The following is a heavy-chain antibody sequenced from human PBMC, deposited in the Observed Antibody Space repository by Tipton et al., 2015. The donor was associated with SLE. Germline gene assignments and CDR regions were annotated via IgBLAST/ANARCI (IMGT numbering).Heavy chain of an antibody. CDR1: GFNFRNYA. CDR2: ISGNGEYT. D-gene: IGHD3-22*01. J-gene: IGHJ4*02. Sequence: SLRLSCAASGFNFRNYAMSWVRQPAGKGLEWVSGISGNGEYTFYSDAVKGRFTTSRDNSKSTVYLQMNRLRADDTATYYCAKFFAAGIVVALPGEDSWGQGTLVSVSS. CDR3: AKFFAAGIVVALPGEDS. V-gene: IGHV3-23*01.